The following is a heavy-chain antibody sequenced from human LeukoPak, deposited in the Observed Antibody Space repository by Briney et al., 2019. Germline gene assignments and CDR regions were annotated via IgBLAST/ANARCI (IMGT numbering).Heavy chain of an antibody. V-gene: IGHV3-30*18. CDR3: AKDQGY. J-gene: IGHJ4*02. CDR1: GFTFSTYG. CDR2: ISFDGSNT. Sequence: PGRSLRLSGAASGFTFSTYGMNWVRQAPGKGLEWVALISFDGSNTYYADSVKGRFTISRDNSKNTVYLQMNSLRAEDTAMYYCAKDQGYWGRGTLVTVSS.